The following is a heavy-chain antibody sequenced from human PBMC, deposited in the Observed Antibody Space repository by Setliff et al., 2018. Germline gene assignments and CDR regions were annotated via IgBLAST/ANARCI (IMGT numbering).Heavy chain of an antibody. J-gene: IGHJ4*02. V-gene: IGHV4-4*02. CDR3: GRLRGYCGGGRCKGHYALDY. D-gene: IGHD2-15*01. Sequence: KPSETLSLTCAVSGASINDRNWWTWIRQSPEKGLEYIGNVDQSGGTNYNPSLKSRVTISMSPSRKQFSLQLTSLTAADTAVYYCGRLRGYCGGGRCKGHYALDYWGQGTLVTVSS. CDR1: GASINDRNW. CDR2: VDQSGGT.